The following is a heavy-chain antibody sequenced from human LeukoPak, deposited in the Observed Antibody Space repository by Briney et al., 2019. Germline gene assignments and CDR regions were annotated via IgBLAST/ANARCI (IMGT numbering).Heavy chain of an antibody. Sequence: ASVKVSCKASGYTFTNYGITWVRQAPGQGLEWMGWISTYNGNTNSAQKFQGRVTMTTDTSTTTAYMELRNLISDDTAVYYCARDHSNWNYAPDFWGQGTLVIVSS. CDR2: ISTYNGNT. CDR3: ARDHSNWNYAPDF. CDR1: GYTFTNYG. V-gene: IGHV1-18*01. J-gene: IGHJ4*02. D-gene: IGHD1-7*01.